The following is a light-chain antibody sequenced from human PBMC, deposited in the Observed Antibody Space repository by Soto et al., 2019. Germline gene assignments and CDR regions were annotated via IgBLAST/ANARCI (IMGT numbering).Light chain of an antibody. Sequence: IPLPQSPASLSASVGDRVTITCRASKGMSTYLAWYQQKPGKAPKLLIYAASTLQSGVPARFSGSGSGTDFTLTISSLQPEDFATYYCQQLHSYPYTFGQGTNLEIK. CDR3: QQLHSYPYT. V-gene: IGKV1-9*01. J-gene: IGKJ2*01. CDR2: AAS. CDR1: KGMSTY.